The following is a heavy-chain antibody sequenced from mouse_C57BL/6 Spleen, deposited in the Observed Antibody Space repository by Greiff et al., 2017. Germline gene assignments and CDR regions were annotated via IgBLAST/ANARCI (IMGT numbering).Heavy chain of an antibody. D-gene: IGHD1-1*01. Sequence: EVMLVESGGDLVKPGGSLKLSCAASGFTFSSYGMSWVRQTPDKRLEWVATISSGGSYTYYPDSVKGRFTISRDNAKNTLYLQMSSLKSEDTAMYDCAVITTVVATPFAYWGQGTLVTVSA. CDR3: AVITTVVATPFAY. CDR2: ISSGGSYT. V-gene: IGHV5-6*02. CDR1: GFTFSSYG. J-gene: IGHJ3*01.